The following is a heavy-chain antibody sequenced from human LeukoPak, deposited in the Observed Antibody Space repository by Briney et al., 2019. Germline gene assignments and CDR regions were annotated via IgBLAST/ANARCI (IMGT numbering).Heavy chain of an antibody. Sequence: PGGSLRLSCGASGFTFSSYAMSWVRQAPGKGLEWVSAISGSGGSTYYADSVKGRFTISRDNSKNTLYLQMNSLRAEDTAVYYCAKTSEWFQTHPIGYWGQGTLVTVSS. V-gene: IGHV3-23*01. CDR1: GFTFSSYA. D-gene: IGHD3-3*01. J-gene: IGHJ4*02. CDR3: AKTSEWFQTHPIGY. CDR2: ISGSGGST.